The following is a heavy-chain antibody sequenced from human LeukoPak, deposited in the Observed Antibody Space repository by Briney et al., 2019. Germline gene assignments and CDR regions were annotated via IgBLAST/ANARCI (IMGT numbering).Heavy chain of an antibody. CDR3: ARAHTFGGVIVHQPFDY. J-gene: IGHJ4*02. Sequence: SETLALTCAVYGGAFSGYYWSWIRQPPGKGLEWIGEINHSGSTNYNPSLKSRVTISVDTSKNQFSLKLSSVTAADTAVYYCARAHTFGGVIVHQPFDYWGQGTLVTVSS. D-gene: IGHD3-16*02. V-gene: IGHV4-34*01. CDR1: GGAFSGYY. CDR2: INHSGST.